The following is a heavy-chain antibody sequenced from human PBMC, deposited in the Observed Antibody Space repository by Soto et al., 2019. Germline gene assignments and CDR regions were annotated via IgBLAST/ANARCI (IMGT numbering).Heavy chain of an antibody. CDR3: VKDESINWYSGHFRH. J-gene: IGHJ1*01. V-gene: IGHV3-21*01. CDR1: GFTFSDNS. Sequence: GGSLRLSCAASGFTFSDNSMKWVRQAPGKGLEWVSSISSTSIYIFYADSVKGRFTISRDNAKNSLFLQMNSLRVEDTAVYYCVKDESINWYSGHFRHWGQGTLVTVSS. CDR2: ISSTSIYI. D-gene: IGHD6-13*01.